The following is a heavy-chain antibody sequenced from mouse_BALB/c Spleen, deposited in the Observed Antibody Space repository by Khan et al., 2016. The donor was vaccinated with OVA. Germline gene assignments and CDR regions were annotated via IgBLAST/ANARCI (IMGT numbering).Heavy chain of an antibody. Sequence: QVRLQQSGPELVRPGVSVKISCKGSGYTFTDYAMHWVKQSHAKGLEWIGIISTYSGNSNYNQRFKGKATMTVGKSSSTAYMELARLTSEDSAIYYCAREDGNYGAFAYWGQGTLVTVSA. D-gene: IGHD2-1*01. CDR1: GYTFTDYA. CDR3: AREDGNYGAFAY. V-gene: IGHV1S137*01. CDR2: ISTYSGNS. J-gene: IGHJ3*01.